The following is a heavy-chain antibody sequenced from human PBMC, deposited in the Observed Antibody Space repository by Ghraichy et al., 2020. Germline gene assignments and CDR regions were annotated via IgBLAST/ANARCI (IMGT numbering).Heavy chain of an antibody. Sequence: SGAASGFTFSSYAMSWVRQAPGKGLEWVSAISGSGGSTYYADSVKGRFTISRDNSKNTLYLQMNSLRAEDTAVYYCAKYGRITIFGVDHHPLNYWGQGTLVTVSS. V-gene: IGHV3-23*01. CDR1: GFTFSSYA. J-gene: IGHJ4*02. CDR2: ISGSGGST. D-gene: IGHD3-3*01. CDR3: AKYGRITIFGVDHHPLNY.